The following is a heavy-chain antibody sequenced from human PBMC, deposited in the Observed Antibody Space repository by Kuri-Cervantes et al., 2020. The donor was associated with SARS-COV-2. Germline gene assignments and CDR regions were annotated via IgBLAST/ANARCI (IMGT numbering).Heavy chain of an antibody. J-gene: IGHJ4*02. Sequence: SETLSLTCAVYGGSFSGYYWSWIRQPPGKGLEWIGEINHSGGTNYNPSLKSRVTISVDTSKNQFSLKLSSVTAADTAVYYCARGKGGSGSYSIDYWGQGTLVTVSS. CDR1: GGSFSGYY. CDR2: INHSGGT. D-gene: IGHD3-10*01. V-gene: IGHV4-34*01. CDR3: ARGKGGSGSYSIDY.